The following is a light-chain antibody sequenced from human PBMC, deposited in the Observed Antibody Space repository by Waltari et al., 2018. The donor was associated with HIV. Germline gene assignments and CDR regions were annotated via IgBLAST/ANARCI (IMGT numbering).Light chain of an antibody. V-gene: IGLV1-47*01. CDR3: ATWDDSLSGVL. CDR2: GDD. Sequence: QSVLTQPPSTSGTPGPTVTISCSGSTSNIGSNFVFSHQQLPGTAPTLLIYGDDQRPSGVPDRFSVSKSGTSASLAISGLLSEDEAEYYCATWDDSLSGVLFGGGTKLTVL. J-gene: IGLJ3*02. CDR1: TSNIGSNF.